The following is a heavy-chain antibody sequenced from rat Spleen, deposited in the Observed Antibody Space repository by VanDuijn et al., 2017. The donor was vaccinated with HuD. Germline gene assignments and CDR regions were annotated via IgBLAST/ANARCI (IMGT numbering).Heavy chain of an antibody. V-gene: IGHV5-20*01. CDR3: TRERNWAFDH. CDR1: GFTFSDFD. CDR2: INFDGSVT. J-gene: IGHJ2*01. D-gene: IGHD5-1*01. Sequence: EVQLVESGGGLVQPGRSMKLSCAASGFTFSDFDMAWVRQAPTKGLEWVAAINFDGSVTYYRDSVKGRFTFSRDNAQSTLYLKMDSLRSEDTATYYCTRERNWAFDHWGQGVMVTVSS.